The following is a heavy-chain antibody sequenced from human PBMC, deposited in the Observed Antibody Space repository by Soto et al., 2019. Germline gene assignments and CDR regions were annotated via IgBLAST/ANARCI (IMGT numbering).Heavy chain of an antibody. J-gene: IGHJ5*02. V-gene: IGHV1-69*02. CDR3: ARAMFRAAKYNWFDP. D-gene: IGHD5-18*01. CDR2: IIPILGIA. CDR1: GGTFSSYT. Sequence: QVQLVQSGAEVKKPGSSVKVSCKASGGTFSSYTISWVRQAPGQGLEWMGRIIPILGIANYAQKFQGRVTITADNSTSTAYMELSSLRSEDTAVYYCARAMFRAAKYNWFDPWGQGTLVTVSS.